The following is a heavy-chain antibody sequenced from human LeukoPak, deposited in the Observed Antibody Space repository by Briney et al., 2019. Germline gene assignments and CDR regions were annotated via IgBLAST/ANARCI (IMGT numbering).Heavy chain of an antibody. D-gene: IGHD6-19*01. V-gene: IGHV1-46*01. Sequence: ASVKVSCKASGYTFTSYYMHWVRQAPGQGLEWMGIINPSGGSTSYAQKFQGRVTMTRDTSTSTVYMELSSLRSEDTAVYYCAVEHGSGWGGVNWFDPWGQGTLVTVSS. CDR2: INPSGGST. CDR1: GYTFTSYY. CDR3: AVEHGSGWGGVNWFDP. J-gene: IGHJ5*02.